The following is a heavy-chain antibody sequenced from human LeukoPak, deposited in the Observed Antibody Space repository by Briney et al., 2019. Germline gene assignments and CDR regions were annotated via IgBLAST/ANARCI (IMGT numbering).Heavy chain of an antibody. D-gene: IGHD3-10*01. CDR3: AREGDYGSGSYLGGDY. CDR2: IYTSGST. CDR1: GGSISSSSYY. Sequence: KPSETLSLTCTVSGGSISSSSYYWGWIRQPAGKGLEWIGRIYTSGSTNYNPSLKSRVTMSVDTSKNQFSLKLSSVTAADTAVYYCAREGDYGSGSYLGGDYWGQGTLVTVSS. J-gene: IGHJ4*02. V-gene: IGHV4-61*02.